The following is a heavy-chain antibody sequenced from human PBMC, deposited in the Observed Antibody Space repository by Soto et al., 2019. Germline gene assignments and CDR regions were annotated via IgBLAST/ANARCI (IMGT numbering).Heavy chain of an antibody. CDR2: ISGSGGTS. J-gene: IGHJ6*02. D-gene: IGHD6-6*01. CDR3: ASLVAAPSSFSSYYYGMDV. Sequence: LRLSCAASGFTFSICAMSWVRQAPRRGLEWVSVISGSGGTSYYAGSVKGRFTMSRDNSKNMLYLQMNSLRAEDTAVYYCASLVAAPSSFSSYYYGMDVWGQGTTVTVS. CDR1: GFTFSICA. V-gene: IGHV3-23*01.